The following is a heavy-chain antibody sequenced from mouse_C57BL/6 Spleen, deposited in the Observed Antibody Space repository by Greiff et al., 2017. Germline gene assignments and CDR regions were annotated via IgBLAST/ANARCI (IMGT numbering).Heavy chain of an antibody. V-gene: IGHV1-64*01. CDR3: ARYDYDGGFAY. CDR1: GYTFTSYW. CDR2: IHPNSGST. J-gene: IGHJ3*01. Sequence: VQLQHPGAELVKPGASVKLSCKASGYTFTSYWMHWVKQRPGQGLEWIGMIHPNSGSTNYNEKFKSKATLTVDKSSSTAYMQLSSLTSEDSAVYYCARYDYDGGFAYWGQGTLVTVSA. D-gene: IGHD2-4*01.